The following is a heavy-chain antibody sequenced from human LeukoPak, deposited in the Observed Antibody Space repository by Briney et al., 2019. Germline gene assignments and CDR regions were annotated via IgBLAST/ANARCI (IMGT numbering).Heavy chain of an antibody. CDR3: ALEGMATLDAFDI. J-gene: IGHJ3*02. CDR2: IIPILGIA. V-gene: IGHV1-69*02. D-gene: IGHD5-24*01. CDR1: GGTFSSYT. Sequence: SVKVSCKASGGTFSSYTISWVRQAPGQGLEWMGRIIPILGIANYALKFQGRVTITADKSTSTAYMELSSLRSEDTAVYYCALEGMATLDAFDIWGQGTMVTVSS.